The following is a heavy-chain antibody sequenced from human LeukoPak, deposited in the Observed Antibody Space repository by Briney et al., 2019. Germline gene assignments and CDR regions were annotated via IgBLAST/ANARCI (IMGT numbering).Heavy chain of an antibody. CDR2: INHSGST. J-gene: IGHJ4*02. Sequence: PSETLSLTCAVYGGSFSGYYWSWIRQPPGKGLEWIGEINHSGSTNYNPSLKSRVTISVDTSKNQFSLILSSVTAADTAVYYCARGSRTFDYWGQGTLVIVSS. CDR1: GGSFSGYY. CDR3: ARGSRTFDY. V-gene: IGHV4-34*01.